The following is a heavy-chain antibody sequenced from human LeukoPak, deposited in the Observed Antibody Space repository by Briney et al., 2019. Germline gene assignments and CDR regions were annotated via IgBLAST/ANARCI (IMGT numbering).Heavy chain of an antibody. CDR1: GGSISSYY. V-gene: IGHV4-59*08. CDR2: IYYSGST. J-gene: IGHJ4*02. D-gene: IGHD5-24*01. Sequence: SETLSLTCTVSGGSISSYYWSWIRQPPGKGLEWIGYIYYSGSTYYNPSLKSRVTISVDTSKNQFSLKLSSVTAADTAVYYCARALRDQMGHIDYWGQGTLVTVSS. CDR3: ARALRDQMGHIDY.